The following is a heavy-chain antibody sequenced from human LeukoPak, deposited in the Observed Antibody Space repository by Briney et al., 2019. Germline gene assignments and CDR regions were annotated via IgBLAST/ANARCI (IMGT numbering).Heavy chain of an antibody. CDR3: ASTNTDYDSSGYEFDY. J-gene: IGHJ4*02. CDR2: ISSNGGST. D-gene: IGHD3-22*01. Sequence: GGSLRLSCAASGFTFSSYAMHWVRQAPGKGLEYVSAISSNGGSTYYANSVKGRFTISRDNSKNTLYLQMGSLRAEDTAVYYCASTNTDYDSSGYEFDYWGQGTLVTVSS. CDR1: GFTFSSYA. V-gene: IGHV3-64*01.